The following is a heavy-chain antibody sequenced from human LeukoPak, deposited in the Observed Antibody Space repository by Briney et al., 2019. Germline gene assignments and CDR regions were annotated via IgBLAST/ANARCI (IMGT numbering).Heavy chain of an antibody. CDR2: IYATGST. D-gene: IGHD6-13*01. CDR3: ARAPAGSSKYEY. Sequence: SETLSLTCSVSGGSISPYSWTWIRQPAGKGLEWIGRIYATGSTNFNPSLKSRVTMSVDTSKSQFSLNLSSVTAADTAVYYCARAPAGSSKYEYWGQGILVTVSS. CDR1: GGSISPYS. V-gene: IGHV4-4*07. J-gene: IGHJ4*02.